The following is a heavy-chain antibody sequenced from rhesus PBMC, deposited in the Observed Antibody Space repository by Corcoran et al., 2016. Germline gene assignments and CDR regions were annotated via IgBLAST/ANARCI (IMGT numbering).Heavy chain of an antibody. CDR2: SDGSSGST. D-gene: IGHD4-29*01. V-gene: IGHV4-165*01. J-gene: IGHJ4*01. CDR1: GGYIIRNY. Sequence: HVQLQESGPGLVQPSDTLSLPCAVSGGYIIRNYWSWIRQPPGKGLEWIGYSDGSSGSTYYNPSLKSRGTLSVDTSKNQFSLKRSSVTAADTAVYYWASGETTGLCDYWGQGVLVTVSS. CDR3: ASGETTGLCDY.